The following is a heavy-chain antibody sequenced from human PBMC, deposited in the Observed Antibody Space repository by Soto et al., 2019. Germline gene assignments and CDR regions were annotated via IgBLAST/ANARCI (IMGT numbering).Heavy chain of an antibody. D-gene: IGHD4-17*01. J-gene: IGHJ4*02. V-gene: IGHV4-59*01. CDR2: IYYSGST. Sequence: SETLSLTCTVSGGYISSYYWSWIRQPPGKELEWIGYIYYSGSTNYNPSLKSRVTISVDTSKKQFSLKLSSVNAADTAVYYCARGLLTVTSSYYFDYWGQGTLVTVS. CDR1: GGYISSYY. CDR3: ARGLLTVTSSYYFDY.